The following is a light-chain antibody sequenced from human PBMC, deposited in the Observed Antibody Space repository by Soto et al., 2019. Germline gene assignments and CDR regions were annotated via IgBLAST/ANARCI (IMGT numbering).Light chain of an antibody. CDR2: DAS. Sequence: DVQVSRSPCTLSASVGDRVTITCRASQSISSWLAWYQQKPGKAPKLLIYDASSLESGVPSRFSGSGSGTEFTLTISSLQPDDFATYYCQQYNSYPWTFGQGTKVDIK. J-gene: IGKJ1*01. CDR1: QSISSW. CDR3: QQYNSYPWT. V-gene: IGKV1-5*01.